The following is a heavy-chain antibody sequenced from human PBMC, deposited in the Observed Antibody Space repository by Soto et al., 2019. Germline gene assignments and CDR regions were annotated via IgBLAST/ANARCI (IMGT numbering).Heavy chain of an antibody. Sequence: EVQLVESGGGLVQPGGSLRLSCGASGFTFRRHWMHWVRQIPGKGLMWVSRINTDGSGTSYADSVEGRFTISRDNAKNTLYLQMNSLRAEDTAVYYCVMEVYSDYEYDGFDVWGQGTTVAVSS. CDR3: VMEVYSDYEYDGFDV. D-gene: IGHD4-17*01. CDR1: GFTFRRHW. J-gene: IGHJ3*01. V-gene: IGHV3-74*01. CDR2: INTDGSGT.